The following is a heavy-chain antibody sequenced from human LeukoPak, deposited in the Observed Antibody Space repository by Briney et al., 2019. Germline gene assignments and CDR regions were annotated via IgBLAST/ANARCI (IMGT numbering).Heavy chain of an antibody. CDR1: GYTFTSYD. CDR3: AYSRYYYDSSGPQYYYYGTDV. J-gene: IGHJ6*02. Sequence: ASVKVSCKASGYTFTSYDINWVRQATGQGLEWMGWMNPNSGNTGYAQKFQGRVTMTRNTSISTAYMELSSLRSEDTAVYYCAYSRYYYDSSGPQYYYYGTDVWGQGTTVTVSS. CDR2: MNPNSGNT. V-gene: IGHV1-8*01. D-gene: IGHD3-22*01.